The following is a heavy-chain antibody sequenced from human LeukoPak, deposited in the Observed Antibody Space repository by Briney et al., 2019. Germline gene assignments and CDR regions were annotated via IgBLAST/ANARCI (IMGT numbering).Heavy chain of an antibody. CDR2: IRSKAYGGTT. Sequence: PGRSLRLSCTASGFTFGDYAMSWVRQAPGKGLEWVGFIRSKAYGGTTEYAASVKGRFTISRDDSKSIAYLQMNSLKTEDTAVYYLTGPLHSSSWPYYFDFWGQGTLVTVSS. J-gene: IGHJ4*02. CDR1: GFTFGDYA. V-gene: IGHV3-49*04. CDR3: TGPLHSSSWPYYFDF. D-gene: IGHD6-13*01.